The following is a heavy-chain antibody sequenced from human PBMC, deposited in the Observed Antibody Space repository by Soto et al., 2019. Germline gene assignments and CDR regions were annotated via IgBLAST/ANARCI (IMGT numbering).Heavy chain of an antibody. V-gene: IGHV3-21*01. CDR2: ISSSSSYI. J-gene: IGHJ6*02. CDR1: GFTFSSYS. Sequence: LRLSCAASGFTFSSYSMNWVRQAPGKGLEWVSSISSSSSYIYYADSVNGRFTISRDNAKNSLYLQMNSLRAEDTAVYYCARDSSGWLHYYYGMDVWGQGTTVTVS. CDR3: ARDSSGWLHYYYGMDV. D-gene: IGHD6-19*01.